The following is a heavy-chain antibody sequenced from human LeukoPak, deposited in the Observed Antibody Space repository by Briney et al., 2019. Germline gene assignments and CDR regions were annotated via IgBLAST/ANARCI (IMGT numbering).Heavy chain of an antibody. V-gene: IGHV3-43*02. CDR1: GFNFYAYA. Sequence: GGSLTLSCAASGFNFYAYAMHWLRQAPGKGLQWISLISADGGSTYYADSVKGRFTISRDNSRNSLYLQMNSLTTEDAAFYYCAKDKAGTIVWYGRWAIGLFDYWGQGTLLTVSS. CDR3: AKDKAGTIVWYGRWAIGLFDY. D-gene: IGHD6-13*01. CDR2: ISADGGST. J-gene: IGHJ4*02.